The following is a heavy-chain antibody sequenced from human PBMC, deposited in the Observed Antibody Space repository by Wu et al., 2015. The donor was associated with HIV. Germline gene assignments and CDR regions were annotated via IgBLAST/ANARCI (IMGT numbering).Heavy chain of an antibody. CDR3: ARDTTKYRGSQSTPYDVFDF. J-gene: IGHJ3*01. CDR2: MNPKSGSA. Sequence: QVQLLQSGAEVRKPGASVKVSCKVSGYTFTIFNINWVRQISGLGLEWMGWMNPKSGSAGYSQKFQGRVSMTRDTSISTAYLEVNRLASEDTAVYYCARDTTKYRGSQSTPYDVFDFWGQGTSVIVSS. V-gene: IGHV1-8*01. CDR1: GYTFTIFN. D-gene: IGHD5-12*01.